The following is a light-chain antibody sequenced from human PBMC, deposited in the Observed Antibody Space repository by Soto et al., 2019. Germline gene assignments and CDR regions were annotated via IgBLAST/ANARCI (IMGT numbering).Light chain of an antibody. V-gene: IGKV3-11*01. J-gene: IGKJ3*01. CDR2: DAS. Sequence: EIVLTQSPATLSLSPGERATLSCRASQSVSSYLAWYQQKPGQAPRLLIYDASNRATGIPARFSGSGPGTDFTLTISSLEPEDFAVYYCQRRSSWPRRGLTFGPGTKVDIK. CDR1: QSVSSY. CDR3: QRRSSWPRRGLT.